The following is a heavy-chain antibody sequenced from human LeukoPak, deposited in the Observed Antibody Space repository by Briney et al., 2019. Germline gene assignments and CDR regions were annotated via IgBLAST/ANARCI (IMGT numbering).Heavy chain of an antibody. J-gene: IGHJ4*02. D-gene: IGHD3-16*02. CDR3: ASHYYDYIWGSYRPFDY. V-gene: IGHV1-2*02. CDR2: INPNSGGT. Sequence: ASVKVSCKASGYTFTGYYMHWVRQAPGQGLEWMGWINPNSGGTNYAQKFQGRVIMTRDTSISTAYMELSRLRSDDTAVYYCASHYYDYIWGSYRPFDYWGQGTLVTVSS. CDR1: GYTFTGYY.